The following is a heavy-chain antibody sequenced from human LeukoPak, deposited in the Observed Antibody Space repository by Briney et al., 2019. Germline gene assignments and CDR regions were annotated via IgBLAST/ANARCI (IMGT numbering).Heavy chain of an antibody. J-gene: IGHJ4*02. CDR2: INIDGSSG. V-gene: IGHV3-74*01. Sequence: PGGSLRLSCAASGLTFRSYWMHWVRQAPGKGLEWVSRINIDGSSGSYADSVEGRFTISRDNAKNTVYLQMNSLRAEDTAVYYCTREVSGSLYFDYWGQGTLVTVSS. CDR1: GLTFRSYW. D-gene: IGHD1-26*01. CDR3: TREVSGSLYFDY.